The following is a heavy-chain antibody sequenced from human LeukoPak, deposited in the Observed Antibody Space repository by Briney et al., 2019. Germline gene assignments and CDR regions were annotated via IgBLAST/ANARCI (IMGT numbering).Heavy chain of an antibody. Sequence: ETLSLTCTVSGGSISSYYWSWIRQPPGKGLEWIGYIFYSGSTNYNPSLKSRVTISVDTSKNQFSLKLSSVTAADTAVYYCARGGLVDFDLWGRGTLVTVSS. V-gene: IGHV4-59*01. J-gene: IGHJ2*01. CDR2: IFYSGST. D-gene: IGHD2-8*02. CDR1: GGSISSYY. CDR3: ARGGLVDFDL.